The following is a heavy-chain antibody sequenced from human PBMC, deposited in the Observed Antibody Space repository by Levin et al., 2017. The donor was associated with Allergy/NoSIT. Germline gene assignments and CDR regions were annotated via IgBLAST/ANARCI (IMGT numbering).Heavy chain of an antibody. CDR2: INPNSGGT. CDR3: ARDKSYRDTGGSYDS. V-gene: IGHV1-2*02. D-gene: IGHD2-8*02. Sequence: GESLKISCKASGYSFSDYYIHWERQAPGQGLEWMGRINPNSGGTNYAQTFQGRVTMTRDTSTCSAYMELSRLTSDDTAVYYCARDKSYRDTGGSYDSWGQGTLVTVSS. CDR1: GYSFSDYY. J-gene: IGHJ5*01.